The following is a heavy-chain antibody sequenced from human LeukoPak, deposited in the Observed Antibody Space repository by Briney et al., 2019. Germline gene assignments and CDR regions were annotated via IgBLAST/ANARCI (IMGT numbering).Heavy chain of an antibody. V-gene: IGHV1-69*05. CDR2: IIPIFGTA. Sequence: GASVKVSCKASGGTFSSYAISWVRQAPGQGLEWMGGIIPIFGTANYAQKFQGRVTITTDESTSTAYMELSSLRSEDTAVYYCARRYCSSTSCYPDYWGQGTLVTVSS. CDR1: GGTFSSYA. CDR3: ARRYCSSTSCYPDY. D-gene: IGHD2-2*01. J-gene: IGHJ4*02.